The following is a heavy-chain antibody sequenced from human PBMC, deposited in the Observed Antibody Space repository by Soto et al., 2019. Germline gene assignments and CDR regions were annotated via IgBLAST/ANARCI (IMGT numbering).Heavy chain of an antibody. CDR3: ARDKYSGYDLYGMDV. CDR1: GYTFTSYY. Sequence: ASVKVSCKASGYTFTSYYMHWVRQAPGQGLEWMGIINPSGGSTSYAQKFQGRVTMTRDTSTGTAYMELSSLRSEDTAVYYCARDKYSGYDLYGMDVWGQGTTVTVSS. J-gene: IGHJ6*02. CDR2: INPSGGST. V-gene: IGHV1-46*01. D-gene: IGHD5-12*01.